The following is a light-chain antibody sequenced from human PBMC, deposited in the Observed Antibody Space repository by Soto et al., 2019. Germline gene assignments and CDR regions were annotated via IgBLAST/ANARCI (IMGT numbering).Light chain of an antibody. Sequence: QYALTQPASVSGSPGQSITISCTGTSSEVGRYNLVSWYHQHPSKAPKLIIHEDSKRFSGLSNRFSGSKSGNTASLTISGLQAEDEADYYCCSYAGSSTYVFGTGTKGTVL. CDR1: SSEVGRYNL. J-gene: IGLJ1*01. CDR2: EDS. CDR3: CSYAGSSTYV. V-gene: IGLV2-23*01.